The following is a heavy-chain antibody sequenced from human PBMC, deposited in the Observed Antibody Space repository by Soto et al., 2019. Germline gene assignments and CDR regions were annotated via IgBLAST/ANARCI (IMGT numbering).Heavy chain of an antibody. Sequence: GGSLRLSCAASGFTFSSYSMNWVRQAPGKGLEWVSSISSSSSYIYYADSVKGRFTISRDNAKNSLYLQMNSLRAEDTAVYYCARGQEQWLAYNWFDPWGQGTLVTVSS. CDR1: GFTFSSYS. D-gene: IGHD6-19*01. CDR3: ARGQEQWLAYNWFDP. CDR2: ISSSSSYI. V-gene: IGHV3-21*01. J-gene: IGHJ5*02.